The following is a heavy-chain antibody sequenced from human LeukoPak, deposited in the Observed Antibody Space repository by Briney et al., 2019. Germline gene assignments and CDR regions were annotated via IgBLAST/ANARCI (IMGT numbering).Heavy chain of an antibody. J-gene: IGHJ4*02. CDR3: ARDHPFGSSFGEDYFDY. V-gene: IGHV1-18*01. CDR1: GYTFTSYG. Sequence: ASVKVSCKASGYTFTSYGISWVRQAPGQGLEWMGWISAYNGNTNYAQKLQGRVTMTTDTSTSTAYMELSSLRSEDTAVYYCARDHPFGSSFGEDYFDYWGQGTLVTVSS. CDR2: ISAYNGNT. D-gene: IGHD6-13*01.